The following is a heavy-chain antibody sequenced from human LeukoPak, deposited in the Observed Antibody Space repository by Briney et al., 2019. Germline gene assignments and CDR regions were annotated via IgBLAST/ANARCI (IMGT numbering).Heavy chain of an antibody. CDR3: ARGELSTLYYFDY. CDR2: ISSSGSTI. Sequence: GGSLRLSCAASGSTFSSYEMNWVRQAPGKGLEWVSYISSSGSTIYYADSVKGRFTISRDNAKNSLYLQMNSLRAEDTAVYYCARGELSTLYYFDYWGQGTLVTVSS. J-gene: IGHJ4*02. V-gene: IGHV3-48*03. D-gene: IGHD1-26*01. CDR1: GSTFSSYE.